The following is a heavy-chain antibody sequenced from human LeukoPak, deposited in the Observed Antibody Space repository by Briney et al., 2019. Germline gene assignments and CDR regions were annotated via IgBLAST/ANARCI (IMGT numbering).Heavy chain of an antibody. CDR2: IDPSDSYT. V-gene: IGHV5-10-1*01. CDR1: GYSFTSYR. Sequence: GESLKISCKGSGYSFTSYRISWVRQMPGKGLEWMGRIDPSDSYTNYSPSFQGHVTISADKSISTAYLQWSSLKASDTAMYYCARGGYCSSSSCRNWFDPWGQGTLVTVSS. CDR3: ARGGYCSSSSCRNWFDP. J-gene: IGHJ5*02. D-gene: IGHD2-2*01.